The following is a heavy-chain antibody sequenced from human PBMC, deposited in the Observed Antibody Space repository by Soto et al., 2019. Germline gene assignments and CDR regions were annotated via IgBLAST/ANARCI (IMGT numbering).Heavy chain of an antibody. V-gene: IGHV3-33*01. Sequence: PGGSLTLTCAASGFTFSDYGLHWVRQGPGKGLEWVAVIWYDGLNKYYADSVKGRFTISRDNSEDTLYLQMNSLSAEDTAVYYCARGAYYYGSRHYFWYHYYYGLDVWRQGTTVTVSS. CDR1: GFTFSDYG. CDR3: ARGAYYYGSRHYFWYHYYYGLDV. CDR2: IWYDGLNK. D-gene: IGHD3-10*01. J-gene: IGHJ6*02.